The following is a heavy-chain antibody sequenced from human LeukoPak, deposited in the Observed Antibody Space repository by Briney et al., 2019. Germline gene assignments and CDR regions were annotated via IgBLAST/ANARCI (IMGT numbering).Heavy chain of an antibody. D-gene: IGHD3-10*02. CDR1: VFTFSTYN. CDR2: ITSRRRYT. Sequence: PGGSLRLSCAASVFTFSTYNMNWVRPAPGEGLEWVSSITSRRRYTFYADSVKGRFTISRDNAKNSLYLQMNSLRAEDTAVYYCAELGITMIGGVWGKGTTVTISS. J-gene: IGHJ6*04. V-gene: IGHV3-21*01. CDR3: AELGITMIGGV.